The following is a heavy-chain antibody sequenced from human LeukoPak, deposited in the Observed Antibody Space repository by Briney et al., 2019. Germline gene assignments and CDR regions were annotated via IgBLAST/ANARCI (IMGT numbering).Heavy chain of an antibody. CDR3: AKGLGGAFDY. V-gene: IGHV3-21*04. CDR2: ISSSSSYI. J-gene: IGHJ4*02. Sequence: GGSLRLSCAASGFTFSSYSMNWVRQAPGKGLEWVSSISSSSSYIYYADSVKGRFTISRDNAKNSLYLQMNSLRAEDMALYYCAKGLGGAFDYWGQGTLVTVSS. CDR1: GFTFSSYS. D-gene: IGHD1-26*01.